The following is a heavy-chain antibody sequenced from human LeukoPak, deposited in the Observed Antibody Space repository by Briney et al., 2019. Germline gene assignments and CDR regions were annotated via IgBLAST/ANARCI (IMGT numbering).Heavy chain of an antibody. J-gene: IGHJ4*02. Sequence: GGSLRLSCAASGFTFSNAWRSWVRQAPGKGLKWVGQIRSKTDGGTTDYAAPVKGRFTISRDDSKNTRYLQMNSLKTEDTAVYYCTTEDYGDYVPDFWGQGTLVTVSS. CDR2: IRSKTDGGTT. V-gene: IGHV3-15*01. D-gene: IGHD4-17*01. CDR1: GFTFSNAW. CDR3: TTEDYGDYVPDF.